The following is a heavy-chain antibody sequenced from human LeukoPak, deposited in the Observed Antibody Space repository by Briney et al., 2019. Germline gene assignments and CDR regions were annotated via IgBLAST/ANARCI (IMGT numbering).Heavy chain of an antibody. CDR1: GGSISSGGYY. V-gene: IGHV4-61*08. Sequence: SQTLSLTCTVSGGSISSGGYYWSWIRQPPGKGLEWIGYIYYIGSPTYNPSLKSRVTISVDTSKNQFSLKLTSVTAADTAVYYCARGGIAAAGTRRLFDPWGQGTLVTVSS. CDR2: IYYIGSP. J-gene: IGHJ5*02. D-gene: IGHD6-13*01. CDR3: ARGGIAAAGTRRLFDP.